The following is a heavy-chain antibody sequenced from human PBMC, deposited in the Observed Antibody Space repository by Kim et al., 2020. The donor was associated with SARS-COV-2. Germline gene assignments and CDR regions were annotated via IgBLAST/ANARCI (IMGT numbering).Heavy chain of an antibody. CDR2: IYYIGST. CDR3: AREDYGGGAFDI. Sequence: SETLSLTCTVSGGSISSYYCSLIRQPPGKGLEWIGYIYYIGSTNYNPSLKSRVTISVDTSKNQFSLKLSSVTAADTAVYYCAREDYGGGAFDIWGQGTMVTVSS. CDR1: GGSISSYY. J-gene: IGHJ3*02. D-gene: IGHD3-16*01. V-gene: IGHV4-59*01.